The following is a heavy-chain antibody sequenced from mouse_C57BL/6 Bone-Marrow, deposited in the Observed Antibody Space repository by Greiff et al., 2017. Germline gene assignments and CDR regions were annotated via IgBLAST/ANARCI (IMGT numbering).Heavy chain of an antibody. V-gene: IGHV2-2*01. CDR2: IWSGGST. CDR3: ARRANWDSCAF. J-gene: IGHJ3*01. Sequence: VQLQQSGPGLVQPSQSLSITCTVSGFSLTSYGVHWVRQSPGKGLEWLGVIWSGGSTDYNAAFISRLSISKDNSKSQVFFKMNSLQAGDTAIDYCARRANWDSCAFWGQGTLVTVSA. D-gene: IGHD4-1*01. CDR1: GFSLTSYG.